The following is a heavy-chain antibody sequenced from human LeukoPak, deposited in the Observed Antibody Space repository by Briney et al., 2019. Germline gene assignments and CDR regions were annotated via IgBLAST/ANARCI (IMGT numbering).Heavy chain of an antibody. CDR3: ARHSGHSVAGTAFDF. CDR2: IYPGDSDT. J-gene: IGHJ3*01. V-gene: IGHV5-51*01. D-gene: IGHD6-19*01. CDR1: GYSFTNQW. Sequence: GESLKISCKGSGYSFTNQWIGWVRRTPGKGLKWMGIIYPGDSDTRYSPSFKGQVTISADKSNSTAYLQWNSLKASDTAYYFCARHSGHSVAGTAFDFWGQGTMVTVSS.